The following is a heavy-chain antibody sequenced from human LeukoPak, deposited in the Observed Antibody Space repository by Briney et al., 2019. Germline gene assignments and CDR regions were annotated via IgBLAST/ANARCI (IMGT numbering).Heavy chain of an antibody. J-gene: IGHJ4*02. D-gene: IGHD4-17*01. Sequence: GGSLRLSCAASGFTVSSNYMSWVRQAPGKGLEWVANIKQDESEKYYVDSVKGRFTISRDNAKNSLYLQMNSLRAEDTAVYYCARVRETTADYWGQGTLVTVSS. CDR3: ARVRETTADY. CDR1: GFTVSSNY. V-gene: IGHV3-7*01. CDR2: IKQDESEK.